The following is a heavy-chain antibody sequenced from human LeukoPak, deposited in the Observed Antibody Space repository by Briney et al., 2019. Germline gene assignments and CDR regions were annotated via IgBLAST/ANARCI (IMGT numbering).Heavy chain of an antibody. D-gene: IGHD3-10*01. CDR3: ARRARGAKFGSGAFDI. CDR1: GGSISSSTYY. Sequence: SETLSLTCTVSGGSISSSTYYWGWLRQPPGKGLEWIGRIYYSGSTYYNPSLKSRVTISVDTSKNQFSLKLSSVTAADTAVYYCARRARGAKFGSGAFDIWGQGTMVTVSS. V-gene: IGHV4-39*01. CDR2: IYYSGST. J-gene: IGHJ3*02.